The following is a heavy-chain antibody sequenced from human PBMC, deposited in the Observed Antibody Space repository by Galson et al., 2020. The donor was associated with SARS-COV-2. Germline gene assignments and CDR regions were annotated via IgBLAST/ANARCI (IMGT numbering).Heavy chain of an antibody. CDR1: GYTFTGYY. V-gene: IGHV1-2*02. Sequence: ASVTVSCKASGYTFTGYYMHWVRQAPGQGLEWMGWINPNNVGTNYSQKFQGRVTMTRDTSISTAYMELSRLRSDDTAVYYCARDYDLRDYYYYGMDVWGQGTTVTVSS. D-gene: IGHD3-3*01. CDR3: ARDYDLRDYYYYGMDV. J-gene: IGHJ6*02. CDR2: INPNNVGT.